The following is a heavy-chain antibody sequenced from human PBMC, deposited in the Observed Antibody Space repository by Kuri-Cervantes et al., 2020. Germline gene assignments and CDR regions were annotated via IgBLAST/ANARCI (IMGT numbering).Heavy chain of an antibody. V-gene: IGHV3-21*04. CDR1: GFTFSSYS. J-gene: IGHJ6*03. CDR2: ISGSSSYI. D-gene: IGHD1-1*01. CDR3: ARVAGVEGQDYYYYYMDG. Sequence: GESLKISCAASGFTFSSYSMDWVRQAPGKGLEWVSSISGSSSYIYYADLAKGRFTISRDNAKNSLYLQMNSLRAEDTAVYYCARVAGVEGQDYYYYYMDGWGKGTTVTVSS.